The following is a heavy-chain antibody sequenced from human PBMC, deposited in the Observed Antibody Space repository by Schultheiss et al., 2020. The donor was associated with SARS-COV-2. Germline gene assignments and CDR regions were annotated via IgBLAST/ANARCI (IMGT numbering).Heavy chain of an antibody. CDR2: INHSGST. V-gene: IGHV4-34*01. CDR3: ARRGLDPPAYCGGDCYRD. CDR1: GGSFSGYY. J-gene: IGHJ4*02. D-gene: IGHD2-21*02. Sequence: SETLSLTCAVYGGSFSGYYWSWIRQPPGKGLEWIGEINHSGSTNYNPSLKSRVTISVDTSKNQFSLKLSSVTAADTAVYYCARRGLDPPAYCGGDCYRDWGQGTLVTVSS.